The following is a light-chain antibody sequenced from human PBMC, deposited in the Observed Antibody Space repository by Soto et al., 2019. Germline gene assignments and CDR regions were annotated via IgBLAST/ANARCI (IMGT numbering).Light chain of an antibody. CDR1: EGISPY. Sequence: IQLTQSPSSLSASVGDRVAITCRASEGISPYLAWYQENPGKVPKLLIDTASTLQNGVPSRFSGSGSGTDFTLTISRLQPEDFATYYCLQLKRYPLPLGGGTRVQIK. CDR2: TAS. J-gene: IGKJ4*01. V-gene: IGKV1-9*01. CDR3: LQLKRYPLP.